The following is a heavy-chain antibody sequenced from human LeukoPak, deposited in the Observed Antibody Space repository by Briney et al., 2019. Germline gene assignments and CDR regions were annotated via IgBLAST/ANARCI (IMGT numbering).Heavy chain of an antibody. V-gene: IGHV4-59*01. CDR1: GGSISSYY. Sequence: SETLSLTCTVSGGSISSYYWSWIRQPPGKGLEWIGYIYYSGSTNYNPSLKSRVTISVDTSKNQFFLKLSSVTAADTAVYYCARVTRAAGTPGVDYWGQGTLVTVSS. CDR2: IYYSGST. CDR3: ARVTRAAGTPGVDY. J-gene: IGHJ4*02. D-gene: IGHD6-13*01.